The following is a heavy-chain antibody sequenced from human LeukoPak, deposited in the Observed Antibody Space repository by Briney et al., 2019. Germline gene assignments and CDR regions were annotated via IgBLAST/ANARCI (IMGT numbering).Heavy chain of an antibody. J-gene: IGHJ4*02. D-gene: IGHD1-26*01. V-gene: IGHV3-23*01. CDR2: ISGSGGST. CDR3: AKDGGSSPYYFDY. Sequence: GGSLRLSCAASGFTFSSYAMSWVRQAPGKGLXXXSAISGSGGSTYYADSVKGRFTISRDNSKNTLYLQMNSLRAEDTAVYYCAKDGGSSPYYFDYWGQGTLVTVSS. CDR1: GFTFSSYA.